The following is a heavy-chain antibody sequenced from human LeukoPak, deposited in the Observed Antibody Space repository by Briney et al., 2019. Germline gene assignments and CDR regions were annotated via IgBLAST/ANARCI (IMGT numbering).Heavy chain of an antibody. CDR3: AKEKGYGSGSYYAKLYYYYGMDV. V-gene: IGHV3-30*18. D-gene: IGHD3-10*01. J-gene: IGHJ6*04. CDR2: ISYDGSNK. Sequence: GALRLSCAASGFTFSSYGMHWVRQAPGKGLEWVAVISYDGSNKYYADSVKGRFTISRDNSKNTLYLQMDSLRAEDTAVYYCAKEKGYGSGSYYAKLYYYYGMDVWGKGTTVTVSS. CDR1: GFTFSSYG.